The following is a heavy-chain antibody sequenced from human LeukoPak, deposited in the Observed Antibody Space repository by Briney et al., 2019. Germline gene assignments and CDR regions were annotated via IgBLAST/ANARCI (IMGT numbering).Heavy chain of an antibody. CDR1: GGSFSGYY. D-gene: IGHD3-22*01. CDR3: ASGIDSSGYYPGDY. CDR2: IYYSGST. J-gene: IGHJ4*02. V-gene: IGHV4-59*01. Sequence: PETLSLTCAVYGGSFSGYYWSWIRQPPGKGLEWIGYIYYSGSTNYNPSLKSRVTISVDTSKNQFSLKLSSVTAADTAVYYCASGIDSSGYYPGDYWGQGTLVTVSS.